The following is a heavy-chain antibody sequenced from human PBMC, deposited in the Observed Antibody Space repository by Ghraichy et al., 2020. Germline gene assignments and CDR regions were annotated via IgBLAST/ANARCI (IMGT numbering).Heavy chain of an antibody. V-gene: IGHV4-59*01. J-gene: IGHJ4*02. CDR3: AREVIWSGFFDF. Sequence: SETLSLTCTVSVGSINNYYWSWIRQSPGKGLEWIGYIYYSGSTDYNPSLKSRVTISVDTSKNQFSLKLSSVTAADTAVYYCAREVIWSGFFDFWGQGTLVTVSS. CDR1: VGSINNYY. D-gene: IGHD3-3*01. CDR2: IYYSGST.